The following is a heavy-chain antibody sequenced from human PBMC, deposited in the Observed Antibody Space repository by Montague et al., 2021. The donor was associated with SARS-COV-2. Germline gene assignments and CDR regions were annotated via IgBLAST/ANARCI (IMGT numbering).Heavy chain of an antibody. CDR3: AHLIRYYDIFTGIPFDD. Sequence: PALVTPTQTLTLTCTFSGFSLSTPNVGVAWIRQPPGKALEWLAVIYSNGDKRYSPSLQRRLTITKDTSRNQVVVSLTNVDPLDTATYYCAHLIRYYDIFTGIPFDDWGQGTQVTGSS. V-gene: IGHV2-5*01. D-gene: IGHD3-9*01. CDR1: GFSLSTPNVG. CDR2: IYSNGDK. J-gene: IGHJ4*02.